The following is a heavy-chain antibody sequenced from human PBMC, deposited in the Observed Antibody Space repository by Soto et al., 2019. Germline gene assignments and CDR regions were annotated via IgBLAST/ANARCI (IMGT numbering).Heavy chain of an antibody. J-gene: IGHJ4*02. CDR2: ISCDGSNK. Sequence: GGSLRLSCAASGFTFSSYTMNWVRQAPGKGLEWVADISCDGSNKYYADSVKGRFTISRDNSKNTLYLQMNSLRAEDTAVYYCARGPPPAIPEAFDYWGQGTLVTVSS. CDR3: ARGPPPAIPEAFDY. D-gene: IGHD2-21*02. V-gene: IGHV3-30-3*01. CDR1: GFTFSSYT.